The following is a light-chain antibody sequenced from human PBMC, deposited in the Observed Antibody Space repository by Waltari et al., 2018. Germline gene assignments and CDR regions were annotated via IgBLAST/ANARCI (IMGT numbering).Light chain of an antibody. Sequence: DIQMTQSPSSLSASVGDRVTITCRASQSISSYLNWYQQKPGKAPKLLIYAASSLQSGVLSRFSGSGSGTDFTLTISSLQPEDFATYYCQQSYSTWYTFGQGTKLEIK. CDR3: QQSYSTWYT. V-gene: IGKV1-39*01. CDR1: QSISSY. CDR2: AAS. J-gene: IGKJ2*01.